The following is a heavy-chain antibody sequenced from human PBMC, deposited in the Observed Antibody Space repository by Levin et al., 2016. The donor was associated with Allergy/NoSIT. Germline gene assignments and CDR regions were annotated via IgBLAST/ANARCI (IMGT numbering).Heavy chain of an antibody. CDR3: ARHTGMTTATTERGLDV. CDR1: GGSITNSFFY. D-gene: IGHD4-17*01. J-gene: IGHJ6*02. Sequence: SETLSLTCTVSGGSITNSFFYWEWVRQPPGKGLEWIGSIHHTGSTFSNSSLTSRVTISVDTSKNQLSLKLSSVAAADTAVYYCARHTGMTTATTERGLDVWGQGTTVTVS. V-gene: IGHV4-39*01. CDR2: IHHTGST.